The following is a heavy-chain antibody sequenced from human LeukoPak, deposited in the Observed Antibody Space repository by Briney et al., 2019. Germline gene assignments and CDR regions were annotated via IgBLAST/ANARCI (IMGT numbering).Heavy chain of an antibody. CDR1: GGSISSGGYY. CDR2: IYYSGST. CDR3: ARDFRYSSGYFDY. V-gene: IGHV4-31*03. J-gene: IGHJ4*02. D-gene: IGHD3-22*01. Sequence: SETLSLTCTASGGSISSGGYYWSWIRQHPGKGLEWIGYIYYSGSTYYNPSLKSRVTISVDTSKNQFSLKLSSVTAADTAVYYCARDFRYSSGYFDYWGQGTLVTVSS.